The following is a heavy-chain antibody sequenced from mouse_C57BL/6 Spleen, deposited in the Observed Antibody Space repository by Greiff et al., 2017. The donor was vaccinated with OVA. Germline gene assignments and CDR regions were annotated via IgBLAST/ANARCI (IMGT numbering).Heavy chain of an antibody. CDR1: GYAFSSSW. CDR3: ARSYYGSSYVGAMDY. D-gene: IGHD1-1*01. CDR2: IYPGDGDT. J-gene: IGHJ4*01. V-gene: IGHV1-82*01. Sequence: VQLQQSGPELVKPGASVKISCKASGYAFSSSWMNWVKQRPGKGLEWIGRIYPGDGDTNYNGKFKGKATLTADKSSSTAYMQLSSLTSEDSAVYYCARSYYGSSYVGAMDYWGQGTSVTVSS.